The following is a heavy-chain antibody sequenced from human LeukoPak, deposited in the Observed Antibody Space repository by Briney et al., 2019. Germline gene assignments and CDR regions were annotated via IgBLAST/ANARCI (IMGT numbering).Heavy chain of an antibody. CDR3: ARGTSP. D-gene: IGHD2-2*01. J-gene: IGHJ5*02. V-gene: IGHV3-74*01. CDR1: GFTFTRDS. Sequence: GGSLRLSCEASGFTFTRDSMNWVRQAPGKGLVWVSRINSDGSSTSYADSVKGRFTISRDNAKNTLYLQMNSLRAEDTAVYYCARGTSPWGQGTLVTVSS. CDR2: INSDGSST.